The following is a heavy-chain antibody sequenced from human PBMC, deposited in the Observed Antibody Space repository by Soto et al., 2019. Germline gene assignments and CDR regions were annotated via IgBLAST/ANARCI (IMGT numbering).Heavy chain of an antibody. V-gene: IGHV3-53*01. J-gene: IGHJ4*02. CDR2: IYSGGYT. CDR1: GFTVSNNY. D-gene: IGHD6-6*01. Sequence: EVQLVESGGGLIQPGGSLRLSCAVSGFTVSNNYMSWVRQAPGKGLEGVSVIYSGGYTAYGDSVKGRFTISRDNSKNTSYPQRKGGGPDDRAGVYWGPRPGGGGYWGQGTLVTVSS. CDR3: GPRPGGGGY.